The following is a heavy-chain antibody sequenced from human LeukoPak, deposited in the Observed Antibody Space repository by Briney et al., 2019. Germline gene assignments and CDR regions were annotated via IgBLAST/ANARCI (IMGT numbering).Heavy chain of an antibody. D-gene: IGHD2-2*01. CDR1: GGSIRNSSYL. J-gene: IGHJ4*02. CDR3: ARGVNFRSSSHCRGDYFDS. Sequence: SETLSLTCTVSGGSIRNSSYLWGWIRQPPGKGLEWIGSIYFTGTTYYNPSLKSRVTVSENTSKNQLSLRVTSVTATDTAVYYCARGVNFRSSSHCRGDYFDSWGQGTLVTVPS. V-gene: IGHV4-39*01. CDR2: IYFTGTT.